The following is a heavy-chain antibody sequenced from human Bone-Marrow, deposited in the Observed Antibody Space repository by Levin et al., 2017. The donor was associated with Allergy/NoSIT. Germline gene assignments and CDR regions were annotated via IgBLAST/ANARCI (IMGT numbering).Heavy chain of an antibody. J-gene: IGHJ6*02. V-gene: IGHV2-70*11. CDR3: ARIPHLGYNYGFYYGMDV. D-gene: IGHD5-18*01. CDR1: GFSLTTSGMC. CDR2: IDWDDDK. Sequence: SGPTLVKPTQTLTLTCTFSGFSLTTSGMCVSWIRQPPGKALEWLARIDWDDDKYYSTSLKTRLTISKDTSKNQVVLTMTNKDPVDTATYYCARIPHLGYNYGFYYGMDVWGQGTTVTVSS.